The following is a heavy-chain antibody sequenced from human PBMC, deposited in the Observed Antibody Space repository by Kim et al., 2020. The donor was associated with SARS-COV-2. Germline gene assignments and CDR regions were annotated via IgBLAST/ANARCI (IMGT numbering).Heavy chain of an antibody. CDR1: GFTFSDYY. CDR3: ARGPPYGELSPFDY. D-gene: IGHD3-10*01. Sequence: GGSLRLSCAASGFTFSDYYMSWIRQAPGKGLEWVSYISSSGSTIYYADSVKGRFTISRDNAKNSLYLQMNSLRAEDMAVYYCARGPPYGELSPFDYWGQGTLVTVSS. CDR2: ISSSGSTI. J-gene: IGHJ4*02. V-gene: IGHV3-11*01.